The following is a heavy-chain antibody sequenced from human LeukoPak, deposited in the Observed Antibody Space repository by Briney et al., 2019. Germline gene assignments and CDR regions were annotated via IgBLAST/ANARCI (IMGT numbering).Heavy chain of an antibody. J-gene: IGHJ4*02. D-gene: IGHD3-10*01. CDR2: IKQDGSEK. V-gene: IGHV3-7*01. CDR1: GFTFSSYW. Sequence: GGSLRLSCSASGFTFSSYWMSWVRQAPGKGLEWVANIKQDGSEKYYVDSVKGRFTISRGNAKNSLYLQMNSLRAEDTAVYYCARHRRYYGSGNSIDYWGQGTLVTVSS. CDR3: ARHRRYYGSGNSIDY.